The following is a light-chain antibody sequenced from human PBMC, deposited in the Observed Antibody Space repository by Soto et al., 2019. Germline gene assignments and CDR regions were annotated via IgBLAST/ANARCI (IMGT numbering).Light chain of an antibody. V-gene: IGKV3-20*01. CDR1: QSVSSSY. J-gene: IGKJ3*01. Sequence: EIVLTQSPGTLSLSPGARATLSCRASQSVSSSYLAWYQQKPGQAPRLLIYGASSKATGIPGRFSGSGSGTDFTLTISRLEPEFVALYYCQQYGSSPVTFGPGTKVDIK. CDR3: QQYGSSPVT. CDR2: GAS.